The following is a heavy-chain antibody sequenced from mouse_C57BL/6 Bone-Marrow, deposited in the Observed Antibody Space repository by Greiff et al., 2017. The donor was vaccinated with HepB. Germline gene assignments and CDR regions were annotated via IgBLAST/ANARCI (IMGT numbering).Heavy chain of an antibody. CDR3: AREDYGSNYFDY. V-gene: IGHV1-69*01. CDR1: GYTFTSYW. D-gene: IGHD1-1*01. Sequence: QVQLQQPGAELVKPGASVKMSCKASGYTFTSYWITWVKQRPGQGLEWIGEIDPSDSYTNYNQKFKGKSTLTVDKSSSTAYMQLSSLTSEDSAVYYCAREDYGSNYFDYWGQGTTLTVSS. CDR2: IDPSDSYT. J-gene: IGHJ2*01.